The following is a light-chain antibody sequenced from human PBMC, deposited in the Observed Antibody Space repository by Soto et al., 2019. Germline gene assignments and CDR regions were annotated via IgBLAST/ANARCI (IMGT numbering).Light chain of an antibody. V-gene: IGLV2-8*01. CDR1: SSDVGGYIF. CDR2: YVN. Sequence: QSALTQPPSASGSPGQSVTISCTGTSSDVGGYIFVSWYQQHPGKAPKLMIYYVNKRPSGVPDRFSGSKSDNTASLTVSGLQAEDEADYYCVSYAGGTYVFGTGTKVTVL. J-gene: IGLJ1*01. CDR3: VSYAGGTYV.